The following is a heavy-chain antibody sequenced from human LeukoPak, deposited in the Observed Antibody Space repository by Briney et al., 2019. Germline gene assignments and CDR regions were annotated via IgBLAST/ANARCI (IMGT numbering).Heavy chain of an antibody. CDR3: ATIAVAGTVVDY. CDR2: ISWNSANI. D-gene: IGHD6-19*01. Sequence: GGSLRLSCAASGFTFDDYAMHWVRQAPGKGLEWVSGISWNSANIGYADSVEGRFTISRDNSKNTLYLQMNSLRAEDTAVYYCATIAVAGTVVDYWGQGTLVTVSS. J-gene: IGHJ4*02. CDR1: GFTFDDYA. V-gene: IGHV3-9*01.